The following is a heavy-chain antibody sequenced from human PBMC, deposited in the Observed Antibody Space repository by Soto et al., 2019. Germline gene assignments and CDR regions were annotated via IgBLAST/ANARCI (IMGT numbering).Heavy chain of an antibody. CDR2: INAGNGNT. J-gene: IGHJ4*02. V-gene: IGHV1-3*01. D-gene: IGHD2-2*01. CDR3: ARGSKDIVVVPAAHGGDY. Sequence: QVQLVQSGAKVKKPGASVKVSCKASGYTFTSYAMHWVRQAPGQRLEWMGWINAGNGNTKYSQKFQGRVTITRDTSASTAYMELSSLRSEDTAVYYCARGSKDIVVVPAAHGGDYWGQGTLVTVSS. CDR1: GYTFTSYA.